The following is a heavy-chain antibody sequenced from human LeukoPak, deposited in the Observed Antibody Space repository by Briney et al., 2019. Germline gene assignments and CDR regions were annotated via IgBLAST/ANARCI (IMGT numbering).Heavy chain of an antibody. CDR1: GFTFDDYA. CDR2: ISWHSGSI. CDR3: AKDMVAQLAVAGTGFDY. V-gene: IGHV3-9*01. Sequence: SGRSLRLSCAASGFTFDDYAMHWVRQAPGKGLEWVSGISWHSGSIGYADSVKGRFTISRDNAKNSLYLQMNSLRAEDTALYYYAKDMVAQLAVAGTGFDYWGQGTLVTVSS. J-gene: IGHJ4*02. D-gene: IGHD6-19*01.